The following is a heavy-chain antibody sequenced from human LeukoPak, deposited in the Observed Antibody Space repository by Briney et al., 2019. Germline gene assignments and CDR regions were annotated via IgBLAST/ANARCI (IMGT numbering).Heavy chain of an antibody. D-gene: IGHD6-13*01. CDR1: GGPISSYY. CDR3: ARVKGYSSSWTHDY. Sequence: PSETLSLTCTVSGGPISSYYWSWIRQPPGKGLEWIGYIYYSGSTNYNPSLKSRVTISVDTSKNQFSLKLSSVTAADTAVYYCARVKGYSSSWTHDYWGQGTLVTVSS. V-gene: IGHV4-59*01. J-gene: IGHJ4*02. CDR2: IYYSGST.